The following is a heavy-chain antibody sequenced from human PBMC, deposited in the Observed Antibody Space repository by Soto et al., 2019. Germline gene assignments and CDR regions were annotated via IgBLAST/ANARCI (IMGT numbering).Heavy chain of an antibody. CDR3: ARDQVGATGDY. V-gene: IGHV1-18*01. Sequence: SVKVACKASGYNFTSYGFSSVRQAPGQGLEWMGWISAYNGNRNYAQKVQGRVTMTTDTSTNTAYMELRSLRSDDTAVYYCARDQVGATGDYWGQGTLVTVYS. CDR2: ISAYNGNR. D-gene: IGHD1-26*01. CDR1: GYNFTSYG. J-gene: IGHJ4*02.